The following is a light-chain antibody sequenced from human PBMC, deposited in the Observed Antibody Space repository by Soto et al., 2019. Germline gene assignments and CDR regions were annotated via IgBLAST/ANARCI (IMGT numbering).Light chain of an antibody. CDR2: GAS. CDR1: QSVSSSY. J-gene: IGKJ4*01. CDR3: QQYGSSPLT. Sequence: EIALMQSPGTLSLSPGERATLSCRASQSVSSSYLVWYQQKPGQAPRLLIYGASSSATGVPDRFIGSGSGTAFTLTTSRLEPDDFAVYYCQQYGSSPLTFGGGTKAEIK. V-gene: IGKV3-20*01.